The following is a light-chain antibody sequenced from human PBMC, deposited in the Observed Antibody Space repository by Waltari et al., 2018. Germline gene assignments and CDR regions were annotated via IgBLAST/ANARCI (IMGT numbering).Light chain of an antibody. J-gene: IGKJ2*01. V-gene: IGKV2-30*02. CDR2: RVS. Sequence: DVVLTQSPLSLRVTLGKGASVSCKSSQSLVHSDGNTHLNWFQQRPGQSQRRLIYRVSNRDSGVPDRFSGSGSGTDFTLKISRVEAEDVGVYYCMQGTHWPYTFGQGTKLDIK. CDR3: MQGTHWPYT. CDR1: QSLVHSDGNTH.